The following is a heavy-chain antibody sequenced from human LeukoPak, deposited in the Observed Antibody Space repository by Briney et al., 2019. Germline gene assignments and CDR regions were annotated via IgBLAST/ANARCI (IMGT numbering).Heavy chain of an antibody. V-gene: IGHV1-69*13. CDR3: ARDRGYSGRSFGPHRDAFDI. J-gene: IGHJ3*02. Sequence: GASVKVSCKASGGTFSSYAISWVRQAPGQGLEWMGGIIPIFGTANYAQKFQGRVTITADESTSTAYMELSRLRSDDTAVYYCARDRGYSGRSFGPHRDAFDIWGQGTMVTVSS. CDR2: IIPIFGTA. D-gene: IGHD1-26*01. CDR1: GGTFSSYA.